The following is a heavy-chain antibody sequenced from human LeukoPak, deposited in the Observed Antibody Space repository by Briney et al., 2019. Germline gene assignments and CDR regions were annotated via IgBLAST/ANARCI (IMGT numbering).Heavy chain of an antibody. CDR2: ISGSGGST. CDR1: GFTFSSYA. D-gene: IGHD6-19*01. V-gene: IGHV3-23*01. Sequence: GGSLRLSCAASGFTFSSYAMSWVRQAPGKGLEWVSAISGSGGSTYYADSVKGRFTISRDNSKNTLYLQMNSLRAEDTAVYYCAKETLTGYSSGSPFDYWGQGTLVTVSS. CDR3: AKETLTGYSSGSPFDY. J-gene: IGHJ4*02.